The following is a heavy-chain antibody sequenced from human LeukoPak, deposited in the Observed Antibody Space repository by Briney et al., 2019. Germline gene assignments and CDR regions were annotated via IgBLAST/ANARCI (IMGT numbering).Heavy chain of an antibody. D-gene: IGHD3-10*01. Sequence: KTSETLSLTCTVSGGSISSASYYWGWIRQPPGKGLEWIGNLYYSGNSYYNPSLKSRVTISVDTSKNQFSLRLSSVTAADTAVYYCARQTYYYGSGSYSLIGYWGQGTLVTVSS. J-gene: IGHJ4*02. V-gene: IGHV4-39*01. CDR2: LYYSGNS. CDR1: GGSISSASYY. CDR3: ARQTYYYGSGSYSLIGY.